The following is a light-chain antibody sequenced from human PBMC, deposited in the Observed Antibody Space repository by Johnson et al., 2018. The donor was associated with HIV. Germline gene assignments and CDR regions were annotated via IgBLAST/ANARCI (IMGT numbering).Light chain of an antibody. J-gene: IGLJ1*01. CDR1: TSNIGNNY. V-gene: IGLV1-51*01. Sequence: QSVLTQSPSVSAAPGQKVTISCSGSTSNIGNNYVSWYQQLPGTAPKLLIYDNNKRPSGIPDRFSGSKSGTSATLGITGLQTGDAADYYCGSWDSSLPSGFFGTGTKVTVL. CDR3: GSWDSSLPSGF. CDR2: DNN.